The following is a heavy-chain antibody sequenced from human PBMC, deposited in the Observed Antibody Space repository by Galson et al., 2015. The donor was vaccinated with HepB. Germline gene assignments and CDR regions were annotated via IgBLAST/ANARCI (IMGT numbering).Heavy chain of an antibody. Sequence: SLRLSCAASGFTFSSYAMSWVRQAPGKGLEWVSAISGSGGSTYYADSVKGRFTISRDNSKNTLYLQMNSLRAEDTAVYYCAKVGPPGYYDYIWGSYRWVGDYYYYMDVWGKGTTVTVSS. CDR3: AKVGPPGYYDYIWGSYRWVGDYYYYMDV. V-gene: IGHV3-23*01. CDR1: GFTFSSYA. J-gene: IGHJ6*03. CDR2: ISGSGGST. D-gene: IGHD3-16*02.